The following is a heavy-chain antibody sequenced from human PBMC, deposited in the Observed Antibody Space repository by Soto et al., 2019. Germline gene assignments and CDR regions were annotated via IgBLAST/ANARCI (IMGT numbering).Heavy chain of an antibody. V-gene: IGHV1-69*01. J-gene: IGHJ6*02. Sequence: QVQLVQSGAEVKKPGSSVKVSCKASGGTFSSYAISWVRQAPGQGLKWMGGIIPIFGTANYAQKFQGRVTIPAEEPTRPACLELSSLRSEDTAVYYCARNEGFGESIAYYYYGRDVSCQGPTLTVSS. CDR1: GGTFSSYA. D-gene: IGHD3-10*01. CDR3: ARNEGFGESIAYYYYGRDV. CDR2: IIPIFGTA.